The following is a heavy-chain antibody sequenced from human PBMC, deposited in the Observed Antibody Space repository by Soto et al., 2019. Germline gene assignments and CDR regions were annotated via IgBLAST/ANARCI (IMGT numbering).Heavy chain of an antibody. Sequence: GGSLRLSCAASGFTFSSYWMHWVRQAPGKGLVWVSRINSDGSSTSYADSVKGRFTISRDNAKNTLYLQMNSLRAEDTAVYYCARDIHEWELDDAFDIWGQGTMVTVSS. D-gene: IGHD1-26*01. V-gene: IGHV3-74*01. J-gene: IGHJ3*02. CDR1: GFTFSSYW. CDR2: INSDGSST. CDR3: ARDIHEWELDDAFDI.